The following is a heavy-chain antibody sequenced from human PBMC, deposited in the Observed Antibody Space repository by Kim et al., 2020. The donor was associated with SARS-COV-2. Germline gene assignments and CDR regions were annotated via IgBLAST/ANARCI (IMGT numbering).Heavy chain of an antibody. V-gene: IGHV3-9*01. CDR2: ISWNSDNI. J-gene: IGHJ4*02. D-gene: IGHD3-16*02. CDR3: AKEAAYYDYVWGTYHRPSERHSFDY. CDR1: GFTFDDYA. Sequence: GGSLRLSCAASGFTFDDYAMHWVRQAPGKGLEWVSGISWNSDNIGYADSVKGRFTISRDNAKNSLYLQMNSLRPEDTALYYCAKEAAYYDYVWGTYHRPSERHSFDYWGQGTLVTVSS.